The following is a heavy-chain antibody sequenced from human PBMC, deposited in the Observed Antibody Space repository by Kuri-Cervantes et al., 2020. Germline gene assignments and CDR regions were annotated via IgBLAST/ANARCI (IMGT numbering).Heavy chain of an antibody. CDR3: ARGRRRQWLATYFDY. D-gene: IGHD6-19*01. V-gene: IGHV4-39*01. J-gene: IGHJ4*02. CDR2: MYYSGST. CDR1: GGSISSSSYY. Sequence: ESLKISCTVSGGSISSSSYYWGWIRQPPGKGLEWIGSMYYSGSTYYNPSLQSRVTISVDTSKNQFSLKVSSVTAADTAVYYCARGRRRQWLATYFDYWGQGTLVTVSS.